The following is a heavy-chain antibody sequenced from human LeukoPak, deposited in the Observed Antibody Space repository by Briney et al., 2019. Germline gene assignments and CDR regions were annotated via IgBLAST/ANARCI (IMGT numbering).Heavy chain of an antibody. CDR3: ARDREYCSSTSCYRIWMDV. D-gene: IGHD2-2*01. CDR1: GGSISSYY. V-gene: IGHV4-4*07. Sequence: SETLSLTCTVSGGSISSYYWSWIRQPAGKGLGWIGRIYTSGSTNYNPSLKSRVTMSVDTSKNQFSLKLSSVTAADTAVYYCARDREYCSSTSCYRIWMDVWGQGTTVTVSS. CDR2: IYTSGST. J-gene: IGHJ6*02.